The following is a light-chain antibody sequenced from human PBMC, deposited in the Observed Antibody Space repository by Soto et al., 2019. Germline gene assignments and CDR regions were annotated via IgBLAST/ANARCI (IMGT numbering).Light chain of an antibody. V-gene: IGLV2-11*01. Sequence: QSVRTQPRSVSGSPGQSVTISCTGTSNDVGGYNYVSWYQHHPGEAPKLMIYDVNKRPSGVPDRLSGSKSGNTASLTISGLQAEDEADYYCCSFAGRYSYVFGSGTKVTVL. J-gene: IGLJ1*01. CDR3: CSFAGRYSYV. CDR1: SNDVGGYNY. CDR2: DVN.